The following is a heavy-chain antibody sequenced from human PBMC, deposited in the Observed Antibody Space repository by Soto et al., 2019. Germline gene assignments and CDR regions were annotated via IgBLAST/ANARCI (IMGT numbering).Heavy chain of an antibody. J-gene: IGHJ4*02. D-gene: IGHD3-22*01. V-gene: IGHV2-5*01. CDR3: AHTYYYDSSGYYRADYYFDY. Sequence: QITLKESGPTLVKPTQTLTLTCTFSGFSLSTSGVGVGWIRQPPGKALEWLALIYWNDDKRYSPSLKSRLTITKDTSKNHVVLTMTTKDPVDTATYYCAHTYYYDSSGYYRADYYFDYWGQGTLVTVSS. CDR1: GFSLSTSGVG. CDR2: IYWNDDK.